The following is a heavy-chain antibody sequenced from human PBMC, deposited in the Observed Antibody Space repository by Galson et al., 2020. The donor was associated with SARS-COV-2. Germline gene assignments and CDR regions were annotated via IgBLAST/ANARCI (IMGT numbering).Heavy chain of an antibody. Sequence: SVKVSCQASRGTFSSYAISWVRQAPGQGLEWMGGIIPIFGTANYAQKFQGRVTNTADESTSTAYMSLSSLRSEDTAVYYCARKRTLPRITGAPGAAFWFSPWSKGTL. CDR2: IIPIFGTA. J-gene: IGHJ5*02. D-gene: IGHD7-27*01. V-gene: IGHV1-69*13. CDR1: RGTFSSYA. CDR3: ARKRTLPRITGAPGAAFWFSP.